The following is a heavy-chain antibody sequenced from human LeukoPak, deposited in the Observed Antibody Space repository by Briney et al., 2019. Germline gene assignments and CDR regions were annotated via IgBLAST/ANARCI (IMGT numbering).Heavy chain of an antibody. CDR2: ISYDGSNK. CDR1: GFTFSNYA. Sequence: GGSLRLSCAASGFTFSNYAMHWVRQAPGKGLEWVAVISYDGSNKYYADSVKGRFTISRDNSKNTLYLQMNSLRAEDTAVYYCARDRYYGSGSWSYWFDPWGQGTLVTVSS. V-gene: IGHV3-30*04. J-gene: IGHJ5*02. D-gene: IGHD3-10*01. CDR3: ARDRYYGSGSWSYWFDP.